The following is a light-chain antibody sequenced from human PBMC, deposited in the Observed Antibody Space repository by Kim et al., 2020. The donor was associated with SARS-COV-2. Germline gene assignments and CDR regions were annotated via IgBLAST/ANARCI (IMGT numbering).Light chain of an antibody. V-gene: IGKV1-39*01. J-gene: IGKJ2*01. Sequence: SATLGYRVNFTCLASQIISSSLNGYQQKPGEAPRLLIYAASNLQSGVPSRFSCSGSETDFTLFISTLQPEDFATDSCQQTDTIPYTFGQGTKLEIK. CDR1: QIISSS. CDR3: QQTDTIPYT. CDR2: AAS.